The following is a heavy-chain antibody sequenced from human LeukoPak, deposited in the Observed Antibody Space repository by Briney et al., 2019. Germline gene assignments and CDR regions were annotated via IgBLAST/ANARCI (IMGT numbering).Heavy chain of an antibody. V-gene: IGHV3-30*18. CDR2: ILDDGRRK. D-gene: IGHD4-17*01. J-gene: IGHJ4*02. CDR1: GFSFIRYG. Sequence: GGSLRLSCAPSGFSFIRYGMHWVRQAPGKWLESVGVILDDGRRKEYADSVKGRFTISRDNSKDTLYLQMNSLRAEDTAVYYCAKRPSDYGDYVSYFDYWGQGTLVTVSS. CDR3: AKRPSDYGDYVSYFDY.